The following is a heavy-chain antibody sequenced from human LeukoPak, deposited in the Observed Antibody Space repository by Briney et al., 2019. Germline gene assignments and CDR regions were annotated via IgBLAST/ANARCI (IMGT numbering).Heavy chain of an antibody. Sequence: SETLSLTCTVSGGSISSYYWSRIRQPAGKGLEWIGRIYTSGSTNYNPSLKSRVTMSVDTSKNQFSLKLSSVTAADTAVYYCARDSTVWMFSWFDPWGQGTLVTVSS. CDR2: IYTSGST. CDR3: ARDSTVWMFSWFDP. CDR1: GGSISSYY. D-gene: IGHD3-10*02. V-gene: IGHV4-4*07. J-gene: IGHJ5*02.